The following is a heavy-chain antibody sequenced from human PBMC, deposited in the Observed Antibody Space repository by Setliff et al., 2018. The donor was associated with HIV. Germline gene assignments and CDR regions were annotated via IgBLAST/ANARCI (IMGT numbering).Heavy chain of an antibody. D-gene: IGHD3-10*01. Sequence: SETLSLTCAVYDGSFSGYSWSWIRQPPGKGLEWIGEIDHSGATNYNPSLNSRVTMSVDTSKNQFSLKLNSMTAADTAVYYCARGLDYGSGSFSSQRRSHSFPRWGQGTLVTVSS. V-gene: IGHV4-34*01. CDR1: DGSFSGYS. CDR2: IDHSGAT. J-gene: IGHJ4*02. CDR3: ARGLDYGSGSFSSQRRSHSFPR.